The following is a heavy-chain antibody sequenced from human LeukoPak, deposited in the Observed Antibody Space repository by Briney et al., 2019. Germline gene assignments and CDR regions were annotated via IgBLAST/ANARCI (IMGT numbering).Heavy chain of an antibody. CDR3: ATGSQQLSQGAFDI. D-gene: IGHD6-13*01. CDR2: INPNSGGT. CDR1: GYTFTGYY. Sequence: ASVKVSCKASGYTFTGYYMHWVRQAPGQGLEWMGWINPNSGGTNYAQKFQGRVTMTRDTSISTAYMELSRLRSEDTAVYYCATGSQQLSQGAFDIWGQGTMVTVSS. J-gene: IGHJ3*02. V-gene: IGHV1-2*02.